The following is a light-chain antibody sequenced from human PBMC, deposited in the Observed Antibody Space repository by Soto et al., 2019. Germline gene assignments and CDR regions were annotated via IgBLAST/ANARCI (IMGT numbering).Light chain of an antibody. CDR1: QSVTSNY. V-gene: IGKV3-20*01. Sequence: EIVLTQSPGTLSLSPGERATLSCRASQSVTSNYLAWYQQKPGQAPSLLIYGASARAAGIPDRFSGSGTGTDFALTISGLEPEDFAVYFCQQYASSPCTFGQGTKVDIK. CDR3: QQYASSPCT. J-gene: IGKJ1*01. CDR2: GAS.